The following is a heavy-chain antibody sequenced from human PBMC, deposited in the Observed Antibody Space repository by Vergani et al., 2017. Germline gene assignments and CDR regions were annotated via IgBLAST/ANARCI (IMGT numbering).Heavy chain of an antibody. CDR1: GLSLTTAGEG. J-gene: IGHJ4*02. D-gene: IGHD6-13*01. CDR2: VYWNDDE. V-gene: IGHV2-5*01. CDR3: ARIWYSGSWLAC. Sequence: QITLRESGPTLVKPTQTLTLTCTFSGLSLTTAGEGVGWIRQPPGRALKWLAFVYWNDDERYSPSLKSRVTNTKDTSKNEVIFTMATMDPVDTATYYCARIWYSGSWLACWGQGTLVTVSS.